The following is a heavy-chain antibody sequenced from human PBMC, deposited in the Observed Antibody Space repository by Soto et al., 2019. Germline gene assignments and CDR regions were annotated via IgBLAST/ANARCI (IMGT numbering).Heavy chain of an antibody. D-gene: IGHD3-9*01. CDR2: ISGSGSPL. V-gene: IGHV3-48*03. Sequence: EVQLVDSGGGLVQPGGSLRLSCAAYGFTFSSYEMNWVRQAPGKGLEWVSYISGSGSPLYYADSVKGRFTISRDNAKNSLYLQMHSLRAEDSAVYYCVRGGYFDVFSGDYKWGFDSWGQGTLVTVSS. CDR1: GFTFSSYE. CDR3: VRGGYFDVFSGDYKWGFDS. J-gene: IGHJ4*02.